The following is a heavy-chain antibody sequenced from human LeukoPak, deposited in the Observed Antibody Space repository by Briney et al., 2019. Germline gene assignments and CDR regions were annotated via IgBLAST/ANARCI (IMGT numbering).Heavy chain of an antibody. V-gene: IGHV4-59*01. CDR2: IYYTWIT. D-gene: IGHD3-22*01. J-gene: IGHJ5*02. Sequence: SGTLSLTCTVSGDSISSSYWSWIRQPPGKTLEWIGYIYYTWITNYNPSLNSRVTMSINRSKNQFCLNLNSVSAADTAVYYCARGFYDSSGYSNCFDPWGQGTLVTVSS. CDR1: GDSISSSY. CDR3: ARGFYDSSGYSNCFDP.